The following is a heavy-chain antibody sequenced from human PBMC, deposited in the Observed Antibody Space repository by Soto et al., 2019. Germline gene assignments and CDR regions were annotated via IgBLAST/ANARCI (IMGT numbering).Heavy chain of an antibody. J-gene: IGHJ4*02. Sequence: EVQLVESGGGLVQPGWSLRLYCAASGFTVSSFERNWVRQAPGKGLECVSYISSSGCTIYYADSVKGRFTDSRDNAKHSLSLQMNSLRAQHTPVDYWASLILSWGQGPLVTVSS. CDR2: ISSSGCTI. V-gene: IGHV3-48*03. CDR1: GFTVSSFE. D-gene: IGHD3-16*01. CDR3: ASLILS.